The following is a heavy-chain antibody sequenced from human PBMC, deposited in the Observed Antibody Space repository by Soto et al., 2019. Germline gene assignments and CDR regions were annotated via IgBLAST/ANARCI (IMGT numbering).Heavy chain of an antibody. CDR3: VRDSYTNTWHWPHNDY. V-gene: IGHV3-7*05. CDR1: GFTFTNYW. J-gene: IGHJ4*02. Sequence: PGGSLRLSCAASGFTFTNYWMTWVRQAPGKGLEWVANIKQDGSEKYYVDSVKGRFTISRDNAENALYLQMNSLRVEDTAVYYWVRDSYTNTWHWPHNDYWGQGTLVTVSS. CDR2: IKQDGSEK. D-gene: IGHD6-13*01.